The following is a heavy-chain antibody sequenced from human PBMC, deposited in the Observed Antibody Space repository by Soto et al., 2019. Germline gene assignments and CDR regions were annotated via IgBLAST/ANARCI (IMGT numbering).Heavy chain of an antibody. J-gene: IGHJ6*02. V-gene: IGHV1-3*01. CDR3: ARDSVLRFLEWFPSDYGMDV. CDR2: INAGNGNT. Sequence: ASLQVSCKASGYTFTSCARHWVRQAPGQRLEWMGWINAGNGNTKYSQKFQGRVTITRDTSASTAYMELSSLRSEDTAVYYCARDSVLRFLEWFPSDYGMDVWGQGTTVTVSS. D-gene: IGHD3-3*01. CDR1: GYTFTSCA.